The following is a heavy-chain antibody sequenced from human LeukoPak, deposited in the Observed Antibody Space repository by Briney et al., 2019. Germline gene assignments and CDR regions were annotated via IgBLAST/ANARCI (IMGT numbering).Heavy chain of an antibody. CDR1: GGTFSSYA. CDR3: VRDGSYYDSSGYYYLH. CDR2: ITPMFGTA. J-gene: IGHJ4*02. Sequence: ASVKVSCKASGGTFSSYAISWVRQAPGQGLEWMGGITPMFGTANYAQKFQGRVTITADESTSTAYMELSSLRSEDTAVYYCVRDGSYYDSSGYYYLHWGQGTLVTVSS. D-gene: IGHD3-22*01. V-gene: IGHV1-69*13.